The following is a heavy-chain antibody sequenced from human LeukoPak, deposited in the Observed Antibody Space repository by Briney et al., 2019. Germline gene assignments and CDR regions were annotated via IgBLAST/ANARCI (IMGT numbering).Heavy chain of an antibody. D-gene: IGHD7-27*01. V-gene: IGHV3-11*01. CDR1: GFTFSDYY. J-gene: IGHJ4*02. CDR2: ISNTGSSI. CDR3: ARDRGNWGSVF. Sequence: GGSLRLSCTASGFTFSDYYMSWIRQAPGKGLEWLSHISNTGSSIYSADSVKGRFAISRDNAKKTLYLQLNNLRAEDTAVYYCARDRGNWGSVFWGQGTQVIVS.